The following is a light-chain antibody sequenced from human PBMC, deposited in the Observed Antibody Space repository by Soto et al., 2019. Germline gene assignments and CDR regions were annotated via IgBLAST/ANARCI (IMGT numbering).Light chain of an antibody. CDR1: SNDVGSYKF. Sequence: QSVLTQPRSVSGSPGQSVTISCTGTSNDVGSYKFVSWYQHHPGEAPKLIIYDVSKWPSGVPDRFSGSRSGNTASLTISGLQAEDEADYYCSSYAGSYTFVFGSGTKVTVL. CDR2: DVS. CDR3: SSYAGSYTFV. V-gene: IGLV2-11*01. J-gene: IGLJ1*01.